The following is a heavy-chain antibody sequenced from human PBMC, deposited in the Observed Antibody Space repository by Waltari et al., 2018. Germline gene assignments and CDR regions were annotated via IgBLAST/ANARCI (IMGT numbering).Heavy chain of an antibody. J-gene: IGHJ4*02. CDR3: AKVARGYSYGYSSIGY. D-gene: IGHD5-18*01. CDR2: ISWNSGGI. V-gene: IGHV3-9*01. CDR1: GFTFDDYA. Sequence: EVQLVESGGGLVQPGRSLRLSCAASGFTFDDYAMHWVRQAPGKGLEWVSGISWNSGGIGYSDSVKCRFTISRDNAKNSLYLQMNSLRAEDTALYYCAKVARGYSYGYSSIGYWGQGTLVTVSS.